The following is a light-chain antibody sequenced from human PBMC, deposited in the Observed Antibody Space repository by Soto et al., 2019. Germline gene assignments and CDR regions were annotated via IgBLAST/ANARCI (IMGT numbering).Light chain of an antibody. CDR1: QDISNY. J-gene: IGKJ5*01. CDR3: HQYKSYPIT. Sequence: DIQMTQSPSSLSASVGDRVTITCRASQDISNYLVWFQQKPGKAPKSLIYGAIILQGGVPSRFSGSGSVTAFTLTISSLQPEDFATYYCHQYKSYPITFGQGTRVEMK. V-gene: IGKV1-16*01. CDR2: GAI.